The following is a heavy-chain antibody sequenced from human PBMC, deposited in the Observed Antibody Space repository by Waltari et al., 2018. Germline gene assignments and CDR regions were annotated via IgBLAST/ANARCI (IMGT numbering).Heavy chain of an antibody. D-gene: IGHD6-6*01. CDR3: AKTIGQVVGASFHN. J-gene: IGHJ4*02. CDR2: ISNSGAGT. V-gene: IGHV3-23*01. Sequence: EVHLLESGGGLVQPGGSLRLSCAASGFTFGTYAMSWVRPAPGKGLEWVSLISNSGAGTYNADSVKGRFTISRDNSKNTLYLQMNSLRADDTATYYCAKTIGQVVGASFHNWGQGTLVTVSS. CDR1: GFTFGTYA.